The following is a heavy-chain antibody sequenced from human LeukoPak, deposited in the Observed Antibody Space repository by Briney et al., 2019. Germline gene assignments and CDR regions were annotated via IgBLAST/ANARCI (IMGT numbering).Heavy chain of an antibody. Sequence: GGSLRLSCAASGFTFRSYGMTWVRQAPGKGLEWVSGITGPAGNTYYVDSVKGRFIISRDDSKNTLYLQMNSLRAEDTAVYYCAKGPGYCSGGSCYTSHYWGQGTLVTVSS. D-gene: IGHD2-15*01. CDR2: ITGPAGNT. J-gene: IGHJ4*02. CDR3: AKGPGYCSGGSCYTSHY. CDR1: GFTFRSYG. V-gene: IGHV3-23*01.